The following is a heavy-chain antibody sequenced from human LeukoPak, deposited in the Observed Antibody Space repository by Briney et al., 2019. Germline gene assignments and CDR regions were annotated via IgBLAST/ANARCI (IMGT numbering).Heavy chain of an antibody. J-gene: IGHJ4*02. CDR2: ISAYSGNT. Sequence: GASVKVSCKASGYTFTSYGISWVRQAPGQGLEWMGWISAYSGNTNYAQKLQGRVTMTTDTSTTTAYMGLRSLRSDDTAVYYCGRGILTVGYYDSSGYSDYWGQGTLVTVSS. D-gene: IGHD3-22*01. V-gene: IGHV1-18*01. CDR1: GYTFTSYG. CDR3: GRGILTVGYYDSSGYSDY.